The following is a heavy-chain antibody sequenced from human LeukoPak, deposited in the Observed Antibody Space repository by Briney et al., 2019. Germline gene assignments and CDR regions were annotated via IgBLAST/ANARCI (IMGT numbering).Heavy chain of an antibody. Sequence: SETLSLTCAVYGGSFSGYYWSWIRQPPGKGLEWIGEINHSGSTNYNPSLKSRVTISVDTSKNQFSLKLSSVTAADTAVYYCARHTPARYYYGMDVWGQGTTVTVSS. CDR3: ARHTPARYYYGMDV. V-gene: IGHV4-34*01. CDR2: INHSGST. J-gene: IGHJ6*02. D-gene: IGHD2-2*02. CDR1: GGSFSGYY.